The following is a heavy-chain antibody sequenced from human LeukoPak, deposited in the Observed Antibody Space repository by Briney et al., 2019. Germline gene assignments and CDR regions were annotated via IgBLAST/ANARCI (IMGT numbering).Heavy chain of an antibody. CDR2: IWSDGSNK. CDR3: AREEVKSFDN. J-gene: IGHJ4*02. Sequence: GGSLRLSCIVSGFTFSTYDMHWVRQAPGKGLQWVAVIWSDGSNKYYTDSVKGRFTISRDNAKNSLYLQMNNLRVEDTAVYYCAREEVKSFDNWGQGTLVTVSS. V-gene: IGHV3-33*01. CDR1: GFTFSTYD.